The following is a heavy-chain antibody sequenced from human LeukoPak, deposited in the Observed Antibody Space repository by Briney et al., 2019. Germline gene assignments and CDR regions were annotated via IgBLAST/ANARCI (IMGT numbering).Heavy chain of an antibody. Sequence: GGSLRLSCAASGFIFNNYAMHWVRQAPGKGLEWVAVISNDGTKKNYADSVKGRFTISRDNAKNSLYLQMSSLRAEDTAVYYCAELGITMIGGVWGRGTTVTISS. V-gene: IGHV3-30*04. CDR2: ISNDGTKK. D-gene: IGHD3-10*02. J-gene: IGHJ6*04. CDR1: GFIFNNYA. CDR3: AELGITMIGGV.